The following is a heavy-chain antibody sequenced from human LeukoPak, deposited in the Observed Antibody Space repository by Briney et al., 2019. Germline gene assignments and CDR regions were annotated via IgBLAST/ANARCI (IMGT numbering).Heavy chain of an antibody. D-gene: IGHD3-16*02. CDR2: IHHDGRI. J-gene: IGHJ4*02. CDR1: GFIFSTYA. Sequence: TGGSLRLSCAASGFIFSTYAMSWVRQPPGKGLEWIGEIHHDGRINYNPSLKSRVTLSVDKSKNQFSLRLNSVTAADTAMYYCARSHDHLWGNYPDYWGQGTLVTVSS. CDR3: ARSHDHLWGNYPDY. V-gene: IGHV4-4*02.